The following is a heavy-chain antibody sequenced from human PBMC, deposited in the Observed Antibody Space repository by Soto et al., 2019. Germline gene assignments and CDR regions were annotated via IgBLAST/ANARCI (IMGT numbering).Heavy chain of an antibody. J-gene: IGHJ3*02. V-gene: IGHV4-38-2*02. Sequence: KLSQTRSLACAVSGYSIISGYYWGWIRQPPGKGPEWIGSIYHSASTYYNPSLKRRVTIAVDTSKNQFSLKLSSVTAADTAVYYCARDSSSWVCLDAFDSWGQGTMVT. D-gene: IGHD6-13*01. CDR1: GYSIISGYY. CDR2: IYHSAST. CDR3: ARDSSSWVCLDAFDS.